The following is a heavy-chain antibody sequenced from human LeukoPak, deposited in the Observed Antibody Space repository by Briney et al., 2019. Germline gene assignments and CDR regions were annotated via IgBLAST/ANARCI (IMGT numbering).Heavy chain of an antibody. Sequence: GGSLRLSCAASGFTFSSYAMSWVRQAPGKGLEWVSAISGSGGSTYYADSVKGRFTISRDNSKNTLYLQMNSLRVEDTAIYYCARDGEGYNYWGQGTLATVSS. CDR2: ISGSGGST. V-gene: IGHV3-23*01. D-gene: IGHD5-24*01. J-gene: IGHJ4*02. CDR1: GFTFSSYA. CDR3: ARDGEGYNY.